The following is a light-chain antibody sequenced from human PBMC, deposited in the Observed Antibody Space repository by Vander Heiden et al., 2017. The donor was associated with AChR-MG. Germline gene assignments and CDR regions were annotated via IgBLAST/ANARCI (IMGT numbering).Light chain of an antibody. Sequence: DIQMTQSPSSLSASVGDRVTITCRASQGINSYLAWFQQKPGKAPKSLIYAISSLHSGVPSKFSGSGSGTEFTLTISNLQPEDSATYYCRQDNDYPRTFGQGTKVEIK. CDR1: QGINSY. CDR3: RQDNDYPRT. V-gene: IGKV1-16*02. CDR2: AIS. J-gene: IGKJ1*01.